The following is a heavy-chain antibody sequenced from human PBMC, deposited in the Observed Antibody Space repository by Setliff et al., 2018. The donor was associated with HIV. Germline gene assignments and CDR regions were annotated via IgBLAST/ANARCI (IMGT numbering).Heavy chain of an antibody. CDR1: GGSFNTYS. J-gene: IGHJ4*02. D-gene: IGHD2-8*02. CDR3: ARVGSYWSTFDY. CDR2: INTETGNP. V-gene: IGHV7-4-1*02. Sequence: ASVKVSCKTSGGSFNTYSVSWVRQAPGQGPEWMGWINTETGNPMYAQGFRGRLVFSLDTSVNTAYLQINSLKAEDTAMYYCARVGSYWSTFDYWGQGALVTVSS.